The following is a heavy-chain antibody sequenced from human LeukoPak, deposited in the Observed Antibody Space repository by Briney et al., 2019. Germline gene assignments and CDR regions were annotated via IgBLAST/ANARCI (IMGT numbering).Heavy chain of an antibody. D-gene: IGHD3-10*01. J-gene: IGHJ4*02. Sequence: PGRSLRLSCAASGFAFSSFGMHWVRQAPGKGLEWVAIIWYDGSNKYYADSVKGRFTISRDNSKNTLYLQMNSLRGEDTAVYYCAREESVRSGWLGYWGQGTLVTVSS. CDR1: GFAFSSFG. V-gene: IGHV3-33*01. CDR2: IWYDGSNK. CDR3: AREESVRSGWLGY.